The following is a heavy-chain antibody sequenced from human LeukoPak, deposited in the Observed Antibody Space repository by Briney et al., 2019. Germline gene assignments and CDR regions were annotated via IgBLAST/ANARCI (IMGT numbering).Heavy chain of an antibody. CDR3: AIVGSRKGYYYMDV. J-gene: IGHJ6*03. D-gene: IGHD3-10*01. Sequence: ASVKVSRKAPGGTFSSYAISWVRPAPGQGLDWMGGIFPIFGTANYAQKFQGRVTITADKSTSTAYMELSSLRSEDTAVNYGAIVGSRKGYYYMDVWGKGTTVTVSS. CDR2: IFPIFGTA. CDR1: GGTFSSYA. V-gene: IGHV1-69*06.